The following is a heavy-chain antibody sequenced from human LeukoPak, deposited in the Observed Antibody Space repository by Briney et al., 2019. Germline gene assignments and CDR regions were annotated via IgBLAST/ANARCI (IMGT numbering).Heavy chain of an antibody. CDR2: ISSSGSV. D-gene: IGHD5-12*01. CDR3: ARIPLGYSGAYDY. V-gene: IGHV4-4*09. J-gene: IGHJ4*02. CDR1: RGSISGSIRSYY. Sequence: SETPSPTCTVSRGSISGSIRSYYWSLLPQPPGKGLEWIGYISSSGSVNDNPSLRSRVTISVDTSKNQFFLNLSSVSAADTAVYYCARIPLGYSGAYDYWGQGTLVTVSP.